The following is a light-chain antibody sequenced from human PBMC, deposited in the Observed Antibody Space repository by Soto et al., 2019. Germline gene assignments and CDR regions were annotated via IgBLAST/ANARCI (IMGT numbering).Light chain of an antibody. V-gene: IGKV3-15*01. CDR1: QSVSSN. Sequence: EIVMTKSPATLSLSPGERVTLSCRASQSVSSNLAWYQHKPGQAPRLLIYGASTRATGIPSRFSGSGSGTEFTLTISSLQSEDFAVYYCQQFTNWPLTFGGGTKVEIK. CDR2: GAS. J-gene: IGKJ4*01. CDR3: QQFTNWPLT.